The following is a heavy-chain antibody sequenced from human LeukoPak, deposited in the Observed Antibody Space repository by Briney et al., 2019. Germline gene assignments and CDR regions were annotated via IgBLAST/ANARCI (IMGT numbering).Heavy chain of an antibody. CDR3: TGSFGELSFFDY. CDR1: GFTFGDYG. V-gene: IGHV3-49*04. D-gene: IGHD3-10*01. CDR2: IRSKAYGGTT. J-gene: IGHJ4*02. Sequence: LTGGSLRLSCTASGFTFGDYGMSWVRQAPGKGLEWVGFIRSKAYGGTTEYAASVKGRFTISRDDSKSIAYLQVNSLKTEDTAVYYCTGSFGELSFFDYWGQGTLVTVSS.